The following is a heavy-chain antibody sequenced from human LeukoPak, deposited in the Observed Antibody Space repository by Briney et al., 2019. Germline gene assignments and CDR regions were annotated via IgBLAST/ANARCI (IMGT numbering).Heavy chain of an antibody. CDR2: IYYSGST. D-gene: IGHD6-13*01. J-gene: IGHJ6*02. Sequence: SETLSLTCTVSGGSISSYYWSWIRQPPGKGLGWIGYIYYSGSTNYNPSLKSRVTISVDTSKNQFSLKLSSVTAADTAVYYCARVANSYSSSWSRYYYYGMDVWGQGTTVTVSS. CDR1: GGSISSYY. V-gene: IGHV4-59*01. CDR3: ARVANSYSSSWSRYYYYGMDV.